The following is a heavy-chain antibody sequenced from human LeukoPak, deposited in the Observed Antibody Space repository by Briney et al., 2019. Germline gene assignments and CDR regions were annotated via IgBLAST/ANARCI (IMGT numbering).Heavy chain of an antibody. CDR2: FNSDGSNT. CDR1: GFTFTNYW. V-gene: IGHV3-74*01. J-gene: IGHJ4*02. CDR3: AKRGAEVGATVAPGDY. D-gene: IGHD1-26*01. Sequence: GGSLRLSCAASGFTFTNYWIHWVRQAPGKGLVWVSRFNSDGSNTRYADSVKGRFTISRDNAKNTLYLQMNSLRAEDTAVYYCAKRGAEVGATVAPGDYWGQGTLVTVSS.